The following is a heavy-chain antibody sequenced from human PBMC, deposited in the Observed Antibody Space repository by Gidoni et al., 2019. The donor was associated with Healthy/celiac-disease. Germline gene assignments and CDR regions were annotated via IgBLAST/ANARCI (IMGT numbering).Heavy chain of an antibody. Sequence: VQLVESGGGLVKPGGSLRLSCAASGCTFSDYYMSWIRQAPGKGLEWVSYISSSSMYTNYADSVKGRFTISRDNAKNSLYLQMNSLRAEDTAVYYCARESGSYSCFFDYWGQGTLVTVSS. J-gene: IGHJ4*02. CDR3: ARESGSYSCFFDY. V-gene: IGHV3-11*06. D-gene: IGHD1-26*01. CDR2: ISSSSMYT. CDR1: GCTFSDYY.